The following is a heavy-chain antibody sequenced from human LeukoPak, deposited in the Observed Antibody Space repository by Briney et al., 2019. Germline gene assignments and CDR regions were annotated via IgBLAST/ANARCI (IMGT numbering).Heavy chain of an antibody. CDR3: ARIPSGSYWNTLDY. Sequence: PSETLSLTCTVSGGSISSGGYYWSWIRQPPGKGLEWIGYIYHSGSTYYNPSLKSRVTISVDRSKNQFSLKLSSVTALDTAVYYCARIPSGSYWNTLDYWGQGTLVTVSS. D-gene: IGHD1-26*01. CDR1: GGSISSGGYY. J-gene: IGHJ4*02. CDR2: IYHSGST. V-gene: IGHV4-30-2*01.